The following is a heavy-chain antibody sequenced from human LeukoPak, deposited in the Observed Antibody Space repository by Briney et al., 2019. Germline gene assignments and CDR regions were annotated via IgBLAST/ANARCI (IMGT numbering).Heavy chain of an antibody. V-gene: IGHV4-59*08. CDR3: ARRRPAPMVNLEEDVQYYMDI. J-gene: IGHJ6*03. CDR2: INHGRST. CDR1: GGSLSDDY. Sequence: SETLSLTCSVSGGSLSDDYWSWIRQPPGKAPEWIGYINHGRSTNYNPSLKSRVTMSVDTSKNQFSLNLSSVSAADTAVYYCARRRPAPMVNLEEDVQYYMDIWGSGTTVTVSS. D-gene: IGHD5-18*01.